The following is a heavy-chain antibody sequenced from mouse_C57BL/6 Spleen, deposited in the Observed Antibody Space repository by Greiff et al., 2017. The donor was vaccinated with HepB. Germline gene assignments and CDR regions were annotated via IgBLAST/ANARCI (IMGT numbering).Heavy chain of an antibody. D-gene: IGHD1-1*01. V-gene: IGHV5-17*01. J-gene: IGHJ4*01. CDR1: GFTFSDYG. Sequence: EVMLVESGGGLVKPGGSLKLSCAASGFTFSDYGMHWVRQAPEKGLEWVAYISSGSSTSYYADTVKGRFTIARDNAKNTLFLQRTSLRSEDTAMYYCATLTVVAKMDYWGQGTSVTVSS. CDR3: ATLTVVAKMDY. CDR2: ISSGSSTS.